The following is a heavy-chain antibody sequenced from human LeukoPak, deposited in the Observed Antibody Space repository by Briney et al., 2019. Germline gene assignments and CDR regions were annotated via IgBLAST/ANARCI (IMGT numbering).Heavy chain of an antibody. D-gene: IGHD6-13*01. CDR3: TTDYGVGQQLVRWFDY. CDR2: IWYDGSNK. V-gene: IGHV3-33*01. J-gene: IGHJ4*02. CDR1: RFTFSSYG. Sequence: GGSLRLSCAASRFTFSSYGMHWVRQAPGKGLEWVAVIWYDGSNKYYADSVKGRFTISRDNSKNTLYLQMNSLKTEDTAVYYCTTDYGVGQQLVRWFDYWGQGTLVTVSS.